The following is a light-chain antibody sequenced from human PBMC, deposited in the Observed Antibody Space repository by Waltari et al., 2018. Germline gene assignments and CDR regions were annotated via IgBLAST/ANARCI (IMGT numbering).Light chain of an antibody. J-gene: IGLJ2*01. V-gene: IGLV2-11*01. CDR3: CSYAGRYTHVV. Sequence: QSALTQPRSVSGSPGQSVPISCTGTSSDFGGYDYVSWYQHHPGKAPKLIICDVTKRPSGVPDRFSGSKSGNTASLTISGLQAEDEADYYCCSYAGRYTHVVFGGGTKLTVL. CDR2: DVT. CDR1: SSDFGGYDY.